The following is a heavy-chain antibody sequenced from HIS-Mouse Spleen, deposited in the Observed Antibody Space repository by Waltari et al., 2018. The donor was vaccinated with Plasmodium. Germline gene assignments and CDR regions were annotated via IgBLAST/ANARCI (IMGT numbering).Heavy chain of an antibody. D-gene: IGHD3-10*01. CDR2: IKQDGSEK. V-gene: IGHV3-7*04. Sequence: EVQLVASGGGLVQPGGSLRLAWPAAGFTFSSFWMSWVRQAPGKGLEWVANIKQDGSEKYYVDSVKGRFTISRDNAKNSLYLQMNSLRAEDTAVYYCARARAPDYWGQGTLVTVSS. J-gene: IGHJ4*02. CDR1: GFTFSSFW. CDR3: ARARAPDY.